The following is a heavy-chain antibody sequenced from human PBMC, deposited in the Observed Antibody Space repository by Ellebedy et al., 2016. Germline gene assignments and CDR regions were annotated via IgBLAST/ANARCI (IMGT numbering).Heavy chain of an antibody. D-gene: IGHD2-21*02. CDR1: GYTFTDYS. Sequence: ASVKVSCXASGYTFTDYSIHWVRHAPGQGLEWMGWITPNIGGPLYAQKFQGRVTMTKDTSITTAYMELSSLRSDDAAVYYCARRASCGGDCRREEVDNWGQGTLVTVSS. V-gene: IGHV1-2*02. J-gene: IGHJ4*02. CDR2: ITPNIGGP. CDR3: ARRASCGGDCRREEVDN.